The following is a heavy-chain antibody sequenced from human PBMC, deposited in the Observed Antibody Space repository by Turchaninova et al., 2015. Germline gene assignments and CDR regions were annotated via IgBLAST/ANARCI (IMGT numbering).Heavy chain of an antibody. V-gene: IGHV1-18*04. D-gene: IGHD3-3*01. J-gene: IGHJ6*02. CDR2: SSAYNGNT. CDR1: GYTFTSYG. Sequence: LVQSGAEVKKPGASVKVSCKASGYTFTSYGISWVRQAPGQGLEWMGWSSAYNGNTNYAQKLQGRVTMTTDTSTSTACMEVGGLRSEDTAVYYCARDYPFYVFGSGYPSVPYGRDVWGQGTTVTVSS. CDR3: ARDYPFYVFGSGYPSVPYGRDV.